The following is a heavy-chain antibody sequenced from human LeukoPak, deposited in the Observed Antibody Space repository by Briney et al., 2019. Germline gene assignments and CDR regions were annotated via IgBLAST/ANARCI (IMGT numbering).Heavy chain of an antibody. Sequence: SVKVSRKASGGTFSSYAISWVRQAPGQGLEWMGRIIPILGIANYAQKFQGRVTITADKSTSTAYMELSSLRSEDTAVYYCARTGHYYDSSGYYLYYFDYWGQGTLVTVSS. V-gene: IGHV1-69*04. CDR1: GGTFSSYA. D-gene: IGHD3-22*01. J-gene: IGHJ4*02. CDR2: IIPILGIA. CDR3: ARTGHYYDSSGYYLYYFDY.